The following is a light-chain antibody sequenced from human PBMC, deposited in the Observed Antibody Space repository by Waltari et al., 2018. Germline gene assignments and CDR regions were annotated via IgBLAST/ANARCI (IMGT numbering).Light chain of an antibody. CDR1: QSVLYSPNNKNY. CDR2: WAS. Sequence: DIVMTQSPDSLAVSLGERATINCKSSQSVLYSPNNKNYLAWFQQKPGQPPTLLIYWASTRESGVPDRFSGSGSVTDFTLTISSLQAEDVAIYYCHHYYIPPLTFGQGTRLEIK. V-gene: IGKV4-1*01. CDR3: HHYYIPPLT. J-gene: IGKJ5*01.